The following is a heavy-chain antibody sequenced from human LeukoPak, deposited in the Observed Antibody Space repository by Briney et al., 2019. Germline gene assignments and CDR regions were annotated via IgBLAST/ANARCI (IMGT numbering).Heavy chain of an antibody. CDR2: IYYSGST. J-gene: IGHJ5*02. V-gene: IGHV4-59*01. D-gene: IGHD2-15*01. Sequence: PSETLSLTCAVYGGSFSGYYWSWIRQPPGKGLEWIGYIYYSGSTNYNPSLKSRVTISVDTSKNQFSLRLSSVTAADTAVYYCARAVDCSGGSCYAPGSWFDPWGQGTLVTVSS. CDR1: GGSFSGYY. CDR3: ARAVDCSGGSCYAPGSWFDP.